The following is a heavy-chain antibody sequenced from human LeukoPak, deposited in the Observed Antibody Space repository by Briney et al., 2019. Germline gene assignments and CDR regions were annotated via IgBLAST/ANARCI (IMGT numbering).Heavy chain of an antibody. Sequence: GASVKVSCKASGYTFTSYGISWVRQAPGQGPEWMGWISAYNGNTNYAQKLQGRVTMTTDTSTRRVYMEVRSLRCDDTAVYYCARDLGGSYAGGFDYWGQGSLVTVSS. CDR3: ARDLGGSYAGGFDY. J-gene: IGHJ4*02. CDR1: GYTFTSYG. V-gene: IGHV1-18*01. D-gene: IGHD1-26*01. CDR2: ISAYNGNT.